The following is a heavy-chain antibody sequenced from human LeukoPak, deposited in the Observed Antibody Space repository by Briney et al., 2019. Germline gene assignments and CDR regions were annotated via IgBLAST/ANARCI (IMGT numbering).Heavy chain of an antibody. CDR3: ARDYLVGATELLDLYYFDY. J-gene: IGHJ4*03. Sequence: ASVKVSCKTSGYSENFYGITWVRQAPGQGLEWMGWINTSTGNPTYAQGFTGRFVFSLDTSVSTAYLQINSLKAEDTAVYYCARDYLVGATELLDLYYFDYWGQGTMVTVSS. D-gene: IGHD1-26*01. CDR2: INTSTGNP. CDR1: GYSENFYG. V-gene: IGHV7-4-1*02.